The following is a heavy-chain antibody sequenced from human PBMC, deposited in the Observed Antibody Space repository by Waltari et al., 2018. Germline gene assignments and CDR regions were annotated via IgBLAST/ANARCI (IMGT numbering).Heavy chain of an antibody. J-gene: IGHJ3*01. CDR3: ATYVGASIGTAAFDV. Sequence: GWLRQPPGKGLEWTATISYSGATYNNPSLKSRVTISGDTSKNQFSLKLSSVTAADTGVYYCATYVGASIGTAAFDVWGQGTMVTVSS. CDR2: ISYSGAT. D-gene: IGHD3-16*01. V-gene: IGHV4-39*01.